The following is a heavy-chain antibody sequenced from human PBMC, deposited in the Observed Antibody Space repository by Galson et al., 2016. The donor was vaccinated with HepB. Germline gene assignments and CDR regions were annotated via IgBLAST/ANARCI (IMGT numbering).Heavy chain of an antibody. J-gene: IGHJ4*02. V-gene: IGHV3-21*01. CDR1: GFAFSSYG. CDR3: VRGVFDS. CDR2: ISGTTSYI. Sequence: SLRLSCAASGFAFSSYGMTWVRQAPGKGLEWVSSISGTTSYIFYADSVKGRFIISRDNAKNSLYLQLNSLTAGDTAVYYCVRGVFDSWGQGTLVTVSS.